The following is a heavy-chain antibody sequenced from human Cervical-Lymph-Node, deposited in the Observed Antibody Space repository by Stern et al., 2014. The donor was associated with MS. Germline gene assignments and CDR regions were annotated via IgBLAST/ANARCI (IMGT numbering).Heavy chain of an antibody. Sequence: EVQLVESGGGLVKPGGSLRLSCAASGFTFSSYSMHWVRQAPGKGLEWVSSISGNGAYIYYTDSLKGQFTISRDNTKDSLYLQMNSLRVEDTAVYYCARSGTVTTKFDFWGQGTLVTVSS. J-gene: IGHJ4*02. V-gene: IGHV3-21*01. CDR3: ARSGTVTTKFDF. CDR2: ISGNGAYI. CDR1: GFTFSSYS. D-gene: IGHD4-17*01.